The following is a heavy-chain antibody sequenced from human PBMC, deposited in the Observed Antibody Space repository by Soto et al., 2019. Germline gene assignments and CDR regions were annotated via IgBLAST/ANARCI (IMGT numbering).Heavy chain of an antibody. CDR1: GFTFSSYS. D-gene: IGHD6-13*01. CDR3: ARELPYSSSPFDY. J-gene: IGHJ4*02. CDR2: ISSSSSYI. V-gene: IGHV3-21*01. Sequence: EVQLVESGGGLVKPGGSLRLSCAASGFTFSSYSMNWVRQAPGKGLEWVSSISSSSSYIYYADSVKARVTISRDNAKHSLYLQMNSLRAEDTAVYYCARELPYSSSPFDYWGQGTLVTVSS.